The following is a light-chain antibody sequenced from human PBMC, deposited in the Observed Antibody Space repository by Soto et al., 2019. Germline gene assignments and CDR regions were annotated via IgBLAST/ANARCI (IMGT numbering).Light chain of an antibody. CDR3: SSYASNNNVI. Sequence: QSALTQPPSASGSPGQSVTISCTGTSGDVGSYRFVSWYQQHPGKAPKLLIYEVTKRPSGVPDRFSASTSGNTASLTVSGLQADDEADYYCSSYASNNNVIFGGGTQLTVL. CDR1: SGDVGSYRF. CDR2: EVT. V-gene: IGLV2-8*01. J-gene: IGLJ2*01.